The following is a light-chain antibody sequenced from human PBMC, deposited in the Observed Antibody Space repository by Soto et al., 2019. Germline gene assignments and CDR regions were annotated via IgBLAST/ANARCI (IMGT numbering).Light chain of an antibody. Sequence: DIQMTQSPSTLSASVGDRVTITCRASQSISSWLAWYQQKPGKAPKLLIYKASSLESGVPSRFSGSGSGTEFTLTISSLQPDVLATYCGQQYNSFFGGGTKVDIK. V-gene: IGKV1-5*03. CDR2: KAS. CDR1: QSISSW. J-gene: IGKJ4*01. CDR3: QQYNSF.